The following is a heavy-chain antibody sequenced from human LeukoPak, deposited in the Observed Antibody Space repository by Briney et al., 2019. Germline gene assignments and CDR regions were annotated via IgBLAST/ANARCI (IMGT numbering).Heavy chain of an antibody. Sequence: PGGSLRLSCAASGFTFSSYAMQWARQAPGKGLEWVAVISYDGSNKYYADSVKGRFTISRDNSKNTLYLQMNSLRAEDTAVYYCANPVGGFWSGYDYWGQGTLVTVSS. CDR3: ANPVGGFWSGYDY. J-gene: IGHJ4*02. CDR2: ISYDGSNK. V-gene: IGHV3-30-3*01. CDR1: GFTFSSYA. D-gene: IGHD3-3*01.